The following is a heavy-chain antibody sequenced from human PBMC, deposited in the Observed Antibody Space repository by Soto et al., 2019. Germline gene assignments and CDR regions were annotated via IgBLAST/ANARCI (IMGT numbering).Heavy chain of an antibody. J-gene: IGHJ4*02. D-gene: IGHD5-18*01. CDR2: IYYSGST. CDR3: ARGIQLWPITYYCDY. CDR1: GGSISSYY. V-gene: IGHV4-59*01. Sequence: QVQLQESGPGLVKPSETLSLTCTVSGGSISSYYWSWIRQPPGKGLEWIGYIYYSGSTNYNPSLKSRFTISVDTSKNQFSLKLSSVTAADTAVSYCARGIQLWPITYYCDYLGQGTLVTVSS.